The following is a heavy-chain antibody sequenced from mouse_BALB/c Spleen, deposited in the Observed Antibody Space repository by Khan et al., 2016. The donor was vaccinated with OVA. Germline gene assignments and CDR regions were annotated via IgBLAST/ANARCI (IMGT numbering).Heavy chain of an antibody. Sequence: EVQLKESGPELVKPGASVKISCKASGYSFTGYFMNWVMQSHGKSLEWIGRINPHNGETFYNQKFKGKATLTVDESSSTAHMELRSLASEDSAVYYYAKIYGSDFDYWGQGTTLTVSS. J-gene: IGHJ2*01. CDR1: GYSFTGYF. CDR3: AKIYGSDFDY. D-gene: IGHD1-1*01. CDR2: INPHNGET. V-gene: IGHV1-20*02.